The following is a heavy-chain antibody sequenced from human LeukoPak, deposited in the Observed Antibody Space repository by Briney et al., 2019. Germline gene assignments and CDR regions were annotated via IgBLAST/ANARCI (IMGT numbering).Heavy chain of an antibody. CDR1: GGSISDYH. Sequence: SETLSLTCTVSGGSISDYHWTWIRQPPGKGLEYIGYIYNRGNTFYNPSLKGRVIISADTSKRQFSLKLSSVTAADTAVYYCARGAGGYRFDPRGQGTLVTVSS. J-gene: IGHJ5*02. D-gene: IGHD1-1*01. CDR2: IYNRGNT. CDR3: ARGAGGYRFDP. V-gene: IGHV4-59*01.